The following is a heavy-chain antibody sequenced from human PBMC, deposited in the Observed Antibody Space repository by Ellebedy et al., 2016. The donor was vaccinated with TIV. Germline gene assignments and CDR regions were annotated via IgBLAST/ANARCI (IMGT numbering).Heavy chain of an antibody. J-gene: IGHJ4*02. D-gene: IGHD3-16*02. Sequence: GESLKISXAASGFTFSGSTMHWVRQASGKGLEWVGRIKTKVDNYATAYAASVKGRFALSREDSKNTAYLQMNSLKSEDTAVYHCVIGSSSFLGYWGQGTLVTVSS. CDR1: GFTFSGST. CDR3: VIGSSSFLGY. CDR2: IKTKVDNYAT. V-gene: IGHV3-73*01.